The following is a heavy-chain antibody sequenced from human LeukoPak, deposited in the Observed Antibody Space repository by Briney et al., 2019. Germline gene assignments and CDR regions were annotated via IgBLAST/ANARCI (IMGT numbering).Heavy chain of an antibody. Sequence: GGSLRPTCAASGFTVSSNYMSWIRQAPGKGLERVSVIYSGGSTYYADSVKGRFTISRHNSKNTLYLQMNSLRAEDTAVYYCARVATYCSSTSCYGEYFDYWGQGTLVTVSS. V-gene: IGHV3-53*04. CDR1: GFTVSSNY. J-gene: IGHJ4*02. D-gene: IGHD2-2*01. CDR2: IYSGGST. CDR3: ARVATYCSSTSCYGEYFDY.